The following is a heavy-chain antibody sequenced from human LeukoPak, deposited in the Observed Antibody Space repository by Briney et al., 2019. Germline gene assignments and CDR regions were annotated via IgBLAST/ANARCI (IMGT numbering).Heavy chain of an antibody. V-gene: IGHV1-18*01. CDR1: GYRFTTYG. CDR2: ITTHNGNT. D-gene: IGHD3-16*02. CDR3: AREELRLGELSMDY. Sequence: ASVKVSCKASGYRFTTYGISWVRQAPGQGLEWRGWITTHNGNTNYAQKFQGRVTMTTDTSTSTVYMELRSLKSDDTAMYYCAREELRLGELSMDYWGQGTLVTVSS. J-gene: IGHJ4*02.